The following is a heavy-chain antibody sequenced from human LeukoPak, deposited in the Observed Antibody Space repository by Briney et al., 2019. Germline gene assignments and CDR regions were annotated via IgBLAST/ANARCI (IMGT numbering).Heavy chain of an antibody. CDR1: GGSINNYY. CDR3: ARGGNWFDP. J-gene: IGHJ5*02. CDR2: IYYTGST. Sequence: RASETLSLTCTVSGGSINNYYWSWVRQPPGAGLEWLAYIYYTGSTNYNPSLKTRLTISVDTSKNQFSLRLNSVTAADTAVYYCARGGNWFDPWGQGTLVTVSS. V-gene: IGHV4-59*08. D-gene: IGHD2-15*01.